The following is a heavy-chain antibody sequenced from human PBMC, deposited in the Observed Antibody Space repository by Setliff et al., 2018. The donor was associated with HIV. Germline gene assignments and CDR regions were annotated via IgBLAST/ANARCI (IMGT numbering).Heavy chain of an antibody. V-gene: IGHV3-23*01. CDR1: GFTISSYA. Sequence: QPGGSLRLSCAASGFTISSYAMTWVRQAPGKGLEWVSGISGSGGSTYYADSVKGRFTISRDNSKNTLYLQMNSLRAEDTAVYYCAKGASSGWIHWYFDLWGRGTLVTVSS. J-gene: IGHJ2*01. CDR2: ISGSGGST. CDR3: AKGASSGWIHWYFDL. D-gene: IGHD6-19*01.